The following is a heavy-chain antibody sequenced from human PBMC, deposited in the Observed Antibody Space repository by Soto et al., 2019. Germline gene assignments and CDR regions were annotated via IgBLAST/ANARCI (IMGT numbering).Heavy chain of an antibody. J-gene: IGHJ6*02. CDR1: GGSISSGDYY. Sequence: PSETLSLTCTVSGGSISSGDYYWSWIRQPPGKGLEWIGYIYYSGSTYYNPSLKSRVTISVDTSKNQFSLKLSSVTAADTAVYYCASWTSNDYGDYGSMDVWGQGTTVTVSS. D-gene: IGHD4-17*01. CDR2: IYYSGST. CDR3: ASWTSNDYGDYGSMDV. V-gene: IGHV4-30-4*01.